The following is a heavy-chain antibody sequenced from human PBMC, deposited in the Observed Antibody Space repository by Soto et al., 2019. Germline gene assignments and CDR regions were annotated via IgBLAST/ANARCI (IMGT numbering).Heavy chain of an antibody. V-gene: IGHV3-15*01. CDR3: TTAPGDYYGSGSPNHY. D-gene: IGHD3-10*01. J-gene: IGHJ4*02. CDR1: GFTFSNAL. Sequence: EVQLVESGGGLVKPGGSIRLSCAASGFTFSNALMSWVRQAPGKGLEWVYRIKSKTDGGTTDYAAPVKGRFTISRDDSTNTLYLQMNSLKTEDTAVYYCTTAPGDYYGSGSPNHYWGQGTLVTVSS. CDR2: IKSKTDGGTT.